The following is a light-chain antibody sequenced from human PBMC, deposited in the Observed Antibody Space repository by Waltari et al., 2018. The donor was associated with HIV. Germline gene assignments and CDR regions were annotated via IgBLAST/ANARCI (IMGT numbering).Light chain of an antibody. CDR2: RND. J-gene: IGLJ1*01. V-gene: IGLV1-44*01. CDR1: CSNIGSNS. Sequence: QSVLTQPPSASGTPGPRLTMSCPAGCSNIGSNSVISYQHLPETSPRLLIFRNDQRPSGVPDRFSASKSGTSASLAISGLQSEDEAEYYCAVWDDSLSEYVFGPGTRVTVL. CDR3: AVWDDSLSEYV.